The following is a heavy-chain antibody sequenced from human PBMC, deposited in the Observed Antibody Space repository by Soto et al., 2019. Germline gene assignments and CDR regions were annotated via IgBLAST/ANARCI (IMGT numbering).Heavy chain of an antibody. Sequence: GGSLRLSCAVSGIPFSNYYMSWVRQAPGKGLEWVSVIYSGGSTYYADSVKGRFTISRDNSKNTLYLQMNSLRAEDTAVYYCARDRVESGYPEYFQHWGQGTLVTVSS. J-gene: IGHJ1*01. D-gene: IGHD3-22*01. CDR1: GIPFSNYY. CDR3: ARDRVESGYPEYFQH. V-gene: IGHV3-53*01. CDR2: IYSGGST.